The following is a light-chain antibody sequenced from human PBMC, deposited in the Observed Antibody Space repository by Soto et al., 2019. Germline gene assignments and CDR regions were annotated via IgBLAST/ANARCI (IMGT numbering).Light chain of an antibody. CDR1: SSNIGAEYD. J-gene: IGLJ1*01. CDR3: QSYDSSLTTFV. Sequence: QSVRTQPPSVSGAPGQMVAISCTGSSSNIGAEYDVHWYQQLPGTAPKRLIYGDNNRPSGVPDRFSGSKSGTSASLAITGLQPEDEADYYCQSYDSSLTTFVFGTGTKVTVL. CDR2: GDN. V-gene: IGLV1-40*01.